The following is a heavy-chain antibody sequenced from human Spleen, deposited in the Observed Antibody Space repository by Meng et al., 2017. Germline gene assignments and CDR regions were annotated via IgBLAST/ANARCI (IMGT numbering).Heavy chain of an antibody. CDR1: GGSFSGYY. D-gene: IGHD6-13*01. V-gene: IGHV4-34*01. CDR3: ARDEGHIAASGTSWFDP. CDR2: INHSGST. J-gene: IGHJ5*02. Sequence: GSLRLSCAVYGGSFSGYYWSWIRQPPGKGLEWIGEINHSGSTNYNPSLKSRVTISVDTSKNQFSLNLNSLTAADTSMYYCARDEGHIAASGTSWFDPWGQGTLVTVSS.